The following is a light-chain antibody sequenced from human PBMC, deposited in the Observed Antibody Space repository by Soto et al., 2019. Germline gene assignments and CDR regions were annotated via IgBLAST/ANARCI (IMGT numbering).Light chain of an antibody. CDR1: QSVNSY. CDR3: QQRSNWRGT. CDR2: DAS. J-gene: IGKJ1*01. V-gene: IGKV3-11*01. Sequence: EIVLTQSPATLSLSPGERGTLSCRASQSVNSYLAWYQQKPGQPPRLLIYDASNRATGIPARFSGSGFGTDFTLTISSLEPEDFAVYYCQQRSNWRGTFGQGTKVESK.